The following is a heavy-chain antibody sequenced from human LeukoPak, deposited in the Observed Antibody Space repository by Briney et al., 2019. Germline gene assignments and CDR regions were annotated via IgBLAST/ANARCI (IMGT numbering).Heavy chain of an antibody. CDR2: ISWNSGSI. CDR3: AKDIRGYYDFWSGYYLIPGGMEV. V-gene: IGHV3-9*01. D-gene: IGHD3-3*01. J-gene: IGHJ6*02. Sequence: PGGSLRLSCAASGFTFDDYAMHWVRQAPGKGLEWVSGISWNSGSIGYADSVKGRFTISRDNAKNSLYLQMNSLRAEDTALYYCAKDIRGYYDFWSGYYLIPGGMEVWGQGTTVTVSS. CDR1: GFTFDDYA.